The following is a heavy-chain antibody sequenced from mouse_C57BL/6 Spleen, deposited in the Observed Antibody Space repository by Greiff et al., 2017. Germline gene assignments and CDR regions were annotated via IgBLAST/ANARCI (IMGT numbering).Heavy chain of an antibody. D-gene: IGHD1-1*01. Sequence: QVQLKESGPGLVQPSQSLSITCTVSGFSLTSYGVHWVRQSPGKGLEWLGVIWRGGSTDYNAAFMSRLGITKDNSKSQVFFKMNSLQADDTAIYYCAKKSSSKGDYAMDYWGQGTSVTVSS. J-gene: IGHJ4*01. CDR2: IWRGGST. CDR3: AKKSSSKGDYAMDY. V-gene: IGHV2-5*01. CDR1: GFSLTSYG.